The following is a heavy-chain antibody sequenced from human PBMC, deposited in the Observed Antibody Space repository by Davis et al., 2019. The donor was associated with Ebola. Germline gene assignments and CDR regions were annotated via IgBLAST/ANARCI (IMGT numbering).Heavy chain of an antibody. CDR2: IYPGDSDT. D-gene: IGHD6-19*01. Sequence: GESLKISCKGSGYSFTSYWIGWVRQMPGKGLEWMGIIYPGDSDTRYSPSFQGQVTISAVKSISTAYLQWSSLKASDTAMYYCARQEGAVAGSLYFDYWGQGTLVTVSS. CDR1: GYSFTSYW. V-gene: IGHV5-51*01. CDR3: ARQEGAVAGSLYFDY. J-gene: IGHJ4*02.